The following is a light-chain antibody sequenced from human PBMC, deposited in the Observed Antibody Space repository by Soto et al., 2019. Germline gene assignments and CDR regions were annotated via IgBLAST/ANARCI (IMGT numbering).Light chain of an antibody. CDR3: QQYDKWRYS. J-gene: IGKJ2*01. Sequence: EIVMTQSPATLSVSPGERATLSCRARQSVSSNLAWYQQKPGQAPRLLIYGASTRATGIPARFSGSGSGTEFTLTISSLQSEDFAFYYCQQYDKWRYSFGQGTKLEIK. V-gene: IGKV3-15*01. CDR2: GAS. CDR1: QSVSSN.